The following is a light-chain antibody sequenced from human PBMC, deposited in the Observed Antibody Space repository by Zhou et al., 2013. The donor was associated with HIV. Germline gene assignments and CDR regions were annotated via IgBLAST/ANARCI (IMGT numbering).Light chain of an antibody. CDR1: QSVSSSY. J-gene: IGKJ3*01. CDR2: GAS. Sequence: EIVLTQSPGTLSLSPGERATLSCRASQSVSSSYLAWYQQKPGQAPRLLIYGASSRATGIPDRFSGSGSGTDFTLTISRLEPEDFAVYYCQQYDNSARFTFGPGTKVDIK. CDR3: QQYDNSARFT. V-gene: IGKV3-20*01.